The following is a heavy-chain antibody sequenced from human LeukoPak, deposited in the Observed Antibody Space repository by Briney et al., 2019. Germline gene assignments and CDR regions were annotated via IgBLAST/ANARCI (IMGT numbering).Heavy chain of an antibody. D-gene: IGHD3-10*01. CDR2: ISVYNGNT. J-gene: IGHJ4*02. CDR1: GYTFTKYG. Sequence: ASVKVSCKASGYTFTKYGITWVRQAPGQGLEWMGWISVYNGNTNYAQKLQGRVTLTTETSTSTAYMELRSLRSDDTAVYYCARDGSGVWFDYWGQGTLVTVSS. CDR3: ARDGSGVWFDY. V-gene: IGHV1-18*01.